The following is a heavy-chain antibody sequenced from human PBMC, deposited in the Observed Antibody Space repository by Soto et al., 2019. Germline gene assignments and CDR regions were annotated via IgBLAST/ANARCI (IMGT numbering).Heavy chain of an antibody. CDR1: GGSISSYY. J-gene: IGHJ4*02. Sequence: TPSETLSLTCTVSGGSISSYYWSWIRQPPGKGLEWIGYIYYSGSTNYNPSLKSRVTISVDTSKNQFSLKLSSVTAADTAVYYCARGEYCSGGSCPIPSYYFDYWGQGTLVTVSS. CDR3: ARGEYCSGGSCPIPSYYFDY. V-gene: IGHV4-59*01. D-gene: IGHD2-15*01. CDR2: IYYSGST.